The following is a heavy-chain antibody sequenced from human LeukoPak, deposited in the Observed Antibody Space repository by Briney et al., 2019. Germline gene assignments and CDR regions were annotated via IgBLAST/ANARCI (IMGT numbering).Heavy chain of an antibody. D-gene: IGHD3-10*01. V-gene: IGHV4-61*02. Sequence: PSETLSLTCTVSGGSISSGSYYWSWIRQPAGKGLEWIGRIYTSGSTNYNPSLKSRVTISVDTSKNQFSLKLSSVTAADTAVYYCARERRVEGLTMVRGVIHGKNAFDIWGQGTMVTVSS. CDR1: GGSISSGSYY. CDR2: IYTSGST. J-gene: IGHJ3*02. CDR3: ARERRVEGLTMVRGVIHGKNAFDI.